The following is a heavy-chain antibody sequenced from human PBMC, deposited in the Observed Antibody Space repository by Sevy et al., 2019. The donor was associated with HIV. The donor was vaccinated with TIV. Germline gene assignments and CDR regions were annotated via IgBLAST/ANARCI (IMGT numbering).Heavy chain of an antibody. CDR1: GDSVSNNSAA. CDR2: TYYRSKWYN. CDR3: AREAIAVAGGHGFDY. J-gene: IGHJ4*02. V-gene: IGHV6-1*01. Sequence: KQSQTLSLTCAISGDSVSNNSAAWNWIRQSPSRGLEWLGRTYYRSKWYNDYAVSVKSRITINPDTSKNQFSLQLNSVTPEDTAVYYCAREAIAVAGGHGFDYWGQGTLVTVSS. D-gene: IGHD6-19*01.